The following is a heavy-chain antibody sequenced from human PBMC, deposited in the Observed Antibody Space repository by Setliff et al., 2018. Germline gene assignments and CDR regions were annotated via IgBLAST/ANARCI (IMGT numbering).Heavy chain of an antibody. V-gene: IGHV3-21*01. CDR2: ISPSSTYI. D-gene: IGHD6-25*01. CDR1: GFIFSSYS. J-gene: IGHJ3*02. Sequence: GESLKISCAASGFIFSSYSFHWVRQAPGKGLEWVSSISPSSTYIYYADSVEGRFTISRDNAKNSLYLQMNSLGAEDTAVYYCARSPANGGHDAFDIWGQGTMVTVSS. CDR3: ARSPANGGHDAFDI.